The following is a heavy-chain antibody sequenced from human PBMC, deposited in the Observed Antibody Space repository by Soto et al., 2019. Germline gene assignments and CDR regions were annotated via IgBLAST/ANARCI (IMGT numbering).Heavy chain of an antibody. D-gene: IGHD6-13*01. CDR2: ITSGGST. CDR3: AKRPGYSSTWYYFDS. Sequence: EVQLLESGGGLVQPGGSLRLSCAASGFTFSGFAMSWVRQPPGKGLEWVSVITSGGSTYYADSVRGRFTISRDNSKDTLCLQMSSLRAEDTAVFFCAKRPGYSSTWYYFDSWGQGTLVTVSS. J-gene: IGHJ4*02. CDR1: GFTFSGFA. V-gene: IGHV3-23*01.